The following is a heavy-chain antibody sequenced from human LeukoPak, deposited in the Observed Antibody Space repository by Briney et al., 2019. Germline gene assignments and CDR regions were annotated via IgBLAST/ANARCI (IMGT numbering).Heavy chain of an antibody. CDR1: GFTFDDYA. V-gene: IGHV3-9*01. J-gene: IGHJ6*02. Sequence: GGSLRLSCAASGFTFDDYAMHWVRQAPGKGLEWVSGISWNSDSIDYADSVKGRFTISRDNAKKSLYLQMNSLRAEDTALYYCAKARDAMDVWGQGTPVTVSS. CDR3: AKARDAMDV. CDR2: ISWNSDSI.